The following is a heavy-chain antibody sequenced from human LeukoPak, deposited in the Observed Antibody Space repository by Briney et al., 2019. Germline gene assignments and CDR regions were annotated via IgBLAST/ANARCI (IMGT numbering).Heavy chain of an antibody. Sequence: SETLSLTCGVSGGSVINTNWWTWVRQPPGKGLEWIGEVHLDGRTNYNPSLESRLTMSVDVSENQVALKLTSVTAADTAVYYCAREGGFYRPLDYSGQGTLVTVSS. J-gene: IGHJ4*02. CDR3: AREGGFYRPLDY. CDR1: GGSVINTNW. D-gene: IGHD3-3*01. CDR2: VHLDGRT. V-gene: IGHV4-4*02.